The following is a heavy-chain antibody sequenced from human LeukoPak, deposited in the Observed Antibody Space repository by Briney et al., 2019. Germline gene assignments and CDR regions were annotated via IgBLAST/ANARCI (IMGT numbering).Heavy chain of an antibody. CDR3: ARPSSSWYYYYGMDV. CDR1: GYTFTSYD. D-gene: IGHD6-13*01. J-gene: IGHJ6*02. CDR2: MNPNSGNT. V-gene: IGHV1-8*01. Sequence: ASVKVSCKASGYTFTSYDINWVRQAPGQGLEWMGWMNPNSGNTGYAQKFQGRVTMTRNTSISTAYMELSSLRSEDTAVYYCARPSSSWYYYYGMDVWGQGTTVTVSS.